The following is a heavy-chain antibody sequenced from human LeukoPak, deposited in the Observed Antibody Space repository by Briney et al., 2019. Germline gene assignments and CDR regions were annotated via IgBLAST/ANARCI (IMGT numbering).Heavy chain of an antibody. D-gene: IGHD3-3*01. CDR3: ATTKIQYYDFWSGPHSTGDY. V-gene: IGHV1-24*01. Sequence: ASVKVSCKVSGYTLTELSMHWVRQAPGKGLEWMGGFDPEDGETIYAQKFQGRVTMTEDTSTDTAYMELSSLRSEDTAVYYCATTKIQYYDFWSGPHSTGDYWGQGTLVTVSS. CDR1: GYTLTELS. CDR2: FDPEDGET. J-gene: IGHJ4*02.